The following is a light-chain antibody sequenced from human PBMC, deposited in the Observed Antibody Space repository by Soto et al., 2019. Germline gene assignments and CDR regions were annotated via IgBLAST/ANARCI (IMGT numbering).Light chain of an antibody. CDR2: GAS. CDR3: QQYGSSPPT. J-gene: IGKJ1*01. CDR1: QSISRY. V-gene: IGKV3-20*01. Sequence: IVLTQPPGTLSLSPGERTTLSCSASQSISRYLAWYQQKPGQGPRLLIYGASSRATGTPDRFSGSGSGTDFTLTINRLEPEDFALYYCQQYGSSPPTCGQGTKGDIK.